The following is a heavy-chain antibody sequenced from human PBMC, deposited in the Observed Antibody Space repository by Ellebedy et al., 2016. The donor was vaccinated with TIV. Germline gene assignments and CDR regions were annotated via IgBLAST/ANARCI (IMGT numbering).Heavy chain of an antibody. CDR1: GYTFTSYA. J-gene: IGHJ2*01. CDR3: ARGQGGYCSSTSCYGVGGYFDL. D-gene: IGHD2-2*01. CDR2: ISAYNGNT. V-gene: IGHV1-18*01. Sequence: ASVKVSCKASGYTFTSYAMNWVRQAPGQGLEWMGWISAYNGNTNYAQKLQGRVTMTTDTSTSTAYMELRSLRSDDTAVYYCARGQGGYCSSTSCYGVGGYFDLWGRGTLVTVSS.